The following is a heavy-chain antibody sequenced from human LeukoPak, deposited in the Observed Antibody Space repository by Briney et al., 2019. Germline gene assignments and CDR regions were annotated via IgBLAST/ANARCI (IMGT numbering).Heavy chain of an antibody. CDR3: AKGDPPTYYDILTGQDY. V-gene: IGHV3-23*01. CDR1: GFTFSSYA. Sequence: GGSLRLSCAASGFTFSSYAMSWVRRAPGKGLEWVAGISAGGSSTYYADSVKGRFTISRDNSKNMLYLQLNSLRAEDTAVYYCAKGDPPTYYDILTGQDYWGQGTLVTVSS. CDR2: ISAGGSST. D-gene: IGHD3-9*01. J-gene: IGHJ4*02.